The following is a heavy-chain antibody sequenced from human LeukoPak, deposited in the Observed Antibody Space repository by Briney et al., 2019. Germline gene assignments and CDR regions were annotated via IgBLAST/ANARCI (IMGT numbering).Heavy chain of an antibody. CDR1: GFTFSSYS. Sequence: GGSLRLSCTASGFTFSSYSMNWVRQAPGKGLEWVSYITSSSSTIYYADSVKGRFTISRDNAKNSLYLQMNSLRDEDTAVYYCVKDAGIAAAPLYYFDYWGQGTLVTVSS. D-gene: IGHD6-13*01. CDR2: ITSSSSTI. V-gene: IGHV3-48*02. CDR3: VKDAGIAAAPLYYFDY. J-gene: IGHJ4*02.